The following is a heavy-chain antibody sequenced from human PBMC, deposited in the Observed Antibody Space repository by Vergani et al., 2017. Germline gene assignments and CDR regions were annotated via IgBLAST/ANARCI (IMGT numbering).Heavy chain of an antibody. CDR3: ARHDGDSGYYYYGMDV. CDR2: IYYSGST. CDR1: GGSISSSSYY. J-gene: IGHJ6*02. D-gene: IGHD3-22*01. Sequence: QLQLQESGPGLVKPSETLSLTCTVSGGSISSSSYYWGWIRQPPGKGLEWIGYIYYSGSTNYNPSLKSRVTISVDTSKNQFSLKLSSVTAADTAVYYCARHDGDSGYYYYGMDVWGQGTTVTVSS. V-gene: IGHV4-61*05.